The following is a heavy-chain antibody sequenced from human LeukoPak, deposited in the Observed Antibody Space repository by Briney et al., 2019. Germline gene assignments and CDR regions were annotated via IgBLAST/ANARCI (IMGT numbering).Heavy chain of an antibody. Sequence: GASVKVSCKASGYTFTGYYMHWVRQAPGQGLEWMGWINPNSGGTNYAQKFQGRVTMTRDTSISTAYMELRSLRSDDTAVYYCARDERYDSSGYPFDYWGQGTLVTVSS. J-gene: IGHJ4*02. CDR1: GYTFTGYY. D-gene: IGHD3-22*01. CDR2: INPNSGGT. V-gene: IGHV1-2*02. CDR3: ARDERYDSSGYPFDY.